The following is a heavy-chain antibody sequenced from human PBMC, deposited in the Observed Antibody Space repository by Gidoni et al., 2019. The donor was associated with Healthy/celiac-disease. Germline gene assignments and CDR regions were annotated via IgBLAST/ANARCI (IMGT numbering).Heavy chain of an antibody. CDR3: ARPPTSYYYDSSGYYPY. V-gene: IGHV3-33*01. CDR1: GFTFSSYG. CDR2: IWYDGSNK. Sequence: QVQLVEPGGGVVQPGRSLRLSCAASGFTFSSYGMHWVRQAPGKGLEWVAVIWYDGSNKYYADTVKGRFTISRDNSKNTLYLQMNSLRAEDTAVYYCARPPTSYYYDSSGYYPYWGQGTLVTVSS. D-gene: IGHD3-22*01. J-gene: IGHJ4*02.